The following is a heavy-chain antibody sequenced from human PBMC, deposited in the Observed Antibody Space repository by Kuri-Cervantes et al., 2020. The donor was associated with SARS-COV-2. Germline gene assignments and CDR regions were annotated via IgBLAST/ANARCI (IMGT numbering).Heavy chain of an antibody. CDR1: GFTFSSYW. Sequence: GESLKISCAASGFTFSSYWMSWVRQAPGKGLEWVANIKQGGSEKYYVDSVKGRLTISRDNSKNSLYLQMNSLRTEDTALYYCAKDLQEWEPGRGMDVWGQGTTVTVSS. J-gene: IGHJ6*02. D-gene: IGHD1-26*01. CDR2: IKQGGSEK. CDR3: AKDLQEWEPGRGMDV. V-gene: IGHV3-7*03.